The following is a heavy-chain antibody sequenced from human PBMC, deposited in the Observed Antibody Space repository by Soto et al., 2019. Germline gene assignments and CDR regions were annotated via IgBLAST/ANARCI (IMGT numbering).Heavy chain of an antibody. V-gene: IGHV3-11*01. Sequence: GGSLRLSCAASGFTFSDYYMSWIRQSPGKGLEWVSYISSSGSTIYYADSVKGRFTISRDNDKNSLYLQMNSLRAEDAAVYYCARGNNWNDPGGCIDYWGQGTLVTVSS. J-gene: IGHJ4*02. CDR1: GFTFSDYY. D-gene: IGHD1-1*01. CDR3: ARGNNWNDPGGCIDY. CDR2: ISSSGSTI.